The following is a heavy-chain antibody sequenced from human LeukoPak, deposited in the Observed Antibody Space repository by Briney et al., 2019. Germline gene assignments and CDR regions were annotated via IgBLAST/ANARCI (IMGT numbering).Heavy chain of an antibody. D-gene: IGHD2-15*01. CDR1: GYTFTGYY. J-gene: IGHJ3*02. Sequence: ASVKVSCKASGYTFTGYYMHWVRQAPGQGLEWMGRINPNSGGTNYAQKFQGRVTMTRDTSISTAYMELSRLRSDDTAVYYCALGEDVIVLVVAAKEDAFDIWGQGTMFTVSS. CDR3: ALGEDVIVLVVAAKEDAFDI. CDR2: INPNSGGT. V-gene: IGHV1-2*06.